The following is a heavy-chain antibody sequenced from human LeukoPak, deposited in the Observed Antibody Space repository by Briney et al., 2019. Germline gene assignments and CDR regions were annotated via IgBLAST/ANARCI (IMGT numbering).Heavy chain of an antibody. Sequence: ASVTVSCKASGYTFTGYYMHWVRQAPGQGLEWMGWINPNSGGTNYAQKFQGRVTMTRDTSISTAYMELSRLRSDDTAVYYCARGPPAADPNWFDPWGQGTLVTVSS. D-gene: IGHD6-13*01. V-gene: IGHV1-2*02. J-gene: IGHJ5*02. CDR2: INPNSGGT. CDR3: ARGPPAADPNWFDP. CDR1: GYTFTGYY.